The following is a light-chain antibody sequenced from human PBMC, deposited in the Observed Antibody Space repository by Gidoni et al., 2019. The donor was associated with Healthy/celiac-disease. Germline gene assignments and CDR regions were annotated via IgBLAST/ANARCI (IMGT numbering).Light chain of an antibody. V-gene: IGKV3-11*01. CDR1: QSVSSY. CDR3: QQRSNWPPALT. Sequence: EPVLTQSPATLSLSPRERATLSCRDSQSVSSYFAWYQQNPDQAPRLLIYDASNRATGIPARLSGSGSGTDFTLTISSLEPEDFAVYYCQQRSNWPPALTFGGGTKVEIK. J-gene: IGKJ4*01. CDR2: DAS.